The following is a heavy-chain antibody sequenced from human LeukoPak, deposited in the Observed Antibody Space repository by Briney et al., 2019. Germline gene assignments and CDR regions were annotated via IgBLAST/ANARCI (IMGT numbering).Heavy chain of an antibody. D-gene: IGHD3-9*01. J-gene: IGHJ4*02. CDR3: ATRASLRYFDWLPHY. V-gene: IGHV3-30*03. Sequence: GGSLRLSCAASGFTFSSYGMHWVRQAPGKGLEWVAVISYDGSNKYYADSVKGRFTISRDNSKNTLYLQMNSLRAEDTAVYYCATRASLRYFDWLPHYWGQGTLVTVSS. CDR2: ISYDGSNK. CDR1: GFTFSSYG.